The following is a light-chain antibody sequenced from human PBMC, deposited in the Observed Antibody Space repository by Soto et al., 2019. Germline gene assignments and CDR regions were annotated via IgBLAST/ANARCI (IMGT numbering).Light chain of an antibody. Sequence: EIVLAQSPGTLSLSPGESATLSCRASQSVSSSFLAWYQQKAGQAPRLLIYGAYRRATGIPDGFSGSGSGTDFTLTIRGLEPEEFAVYYCQQYVSSPWAFGHGTKGE. V-gene: IGKV3-20*01. CDR3: QQYVSSPWA. CDR2: GAY. CDR1: QSVSSSF. J-gene: IGKJ1*01.